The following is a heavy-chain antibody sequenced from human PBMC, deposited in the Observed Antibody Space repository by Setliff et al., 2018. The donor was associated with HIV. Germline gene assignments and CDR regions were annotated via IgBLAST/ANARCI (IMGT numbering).Heavy chain of an antibody. D-gene: IGHD3-10*01. CDR1: GGSITTTNYY. CDR3: ARARGPPLPVLDF. J-gene: IGHJ4*02. Sequence: KTSETLSLTCTVSGGSITTTNYYWGWVRQSPGKGLEWIGVIYYRGSAYYNLPLQSRVTLSVDTSKNSFSLHLTSVTAADTAVYFCARARGPPLPVLDFWGQGTLVTVSS. V-gene: IGHV4-39*07. CDR2: IYYRGSA.